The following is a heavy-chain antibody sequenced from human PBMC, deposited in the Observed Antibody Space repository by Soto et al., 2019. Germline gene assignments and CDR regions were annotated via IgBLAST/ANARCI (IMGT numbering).Heavy chain of an antibody. CDR1: GGSISSYY. D-gene: IGHD4-4*01. J-gene: IGHJ6*02. V-gene: IGHV4-59*05. Sequence: SETLSLTCTVSGGSISSYYWSWIRQPAGRGLEWIGSIYYSGTTYYNPSLKSRVTISVDTSKSQFSLKVSSVIAADTAVYYCARHPATSVTYFYGMDVWGQGTTVTVSS. CDR2: IYYSGTT. CDR3: ARHPATSVTYFYGMDV.